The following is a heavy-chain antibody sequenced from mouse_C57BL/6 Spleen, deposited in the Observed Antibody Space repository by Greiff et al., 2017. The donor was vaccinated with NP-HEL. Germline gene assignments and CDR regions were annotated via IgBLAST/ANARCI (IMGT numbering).Heavy chain of an antibody. CDR3: ARNSLDGYDWFAY. CDR2: IWTGGGT. V-gene: IGHV2-9-1*01. J-gene: IGHJ3*01. D-gene: IGHD2-2*01. Sequence: VKVVESGPGLVAPSQSLSITCTVSGFSLTSYAISWVRQPPGKGLEWLGVIWTGGGTNYNSALKSRLSISKDNSKSQVFLKMNSLQTDDTARYYCARNSLDGYDWFAYWGQGTLVTVSA. CDR1: GFSLTSYA.